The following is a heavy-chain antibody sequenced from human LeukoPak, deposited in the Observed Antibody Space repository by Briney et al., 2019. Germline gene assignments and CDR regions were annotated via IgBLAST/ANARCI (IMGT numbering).Heavy chain of an antibody. Sequence: SETLSLTCTVSAGSISSYYWIWIRQPPGKGLEWIGYIYYSGSTNYNPSLKSRVAISLDTSKNQFSLKLSSVTAADTAIYYCARGRPDFWTNFYTYFFDSWGQGTLVTVSS. J-gene: IGHJ4*02. CDR1: AGSISSYY. CDR2: IYYSGST. CDR3: ARGRPDFWTNFYTYFFDS. V-gene: IGHV4-59*01. D-gene: IGHD3/OR15-3a*01.